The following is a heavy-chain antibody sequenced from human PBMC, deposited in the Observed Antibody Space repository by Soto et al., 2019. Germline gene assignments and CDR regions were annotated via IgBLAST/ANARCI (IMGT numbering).Heavy chain of an antibody. CDR3: TTGRDDLLY. CDR1: GFTFNKVW. Sequence: EVQLVESGGGLVKPGGSLRLSCAVSGFTFNKVWMNWVRQAPGKGLEWVGRIKSKIDGGTTDYAAAVKGRSTITRDDSKDTLYLQMNSLKTEDTAAYFCTTGRDDLLYWGQGTLVTVSS. CDR2: IKSKIDGGTT. D-gene: IGHD1-1*01. V-gene: IGHV3-15*07. J-gene: IGHJ4*02.